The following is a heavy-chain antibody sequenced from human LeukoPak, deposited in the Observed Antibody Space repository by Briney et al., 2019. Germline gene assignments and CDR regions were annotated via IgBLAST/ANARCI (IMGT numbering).Heavy chain of an antibody. CDR3: ARVEALRYFDWLSPPFYYYYYYMDV. Sequence: PGGSLRLSCAASGFTFSSYGMHWVRQAPGKGLEWVAFIRYDGSNKYYADSVKGRFTISRDNSKNTLYLQMNSLRAEDTAVYYCARVEALRYFDWLSPPFYYYYYYMDVWGKGTTVTISS. CDR2: IRYDGSNK. J-gene: IGHJ6*03. V-gene: IGHV3-30*02. D-gene: IGHD3-9*01. CDR1: GFTFSSYG.